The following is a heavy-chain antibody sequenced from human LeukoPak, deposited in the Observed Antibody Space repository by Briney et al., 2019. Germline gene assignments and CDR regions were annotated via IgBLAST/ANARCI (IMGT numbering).Heavy chain of an antibody. CDR1: GYTFTRYG. CDR2: ISAYNGNT. V-gene: IGHV1-18*01. D-gene: IGHD6-13*01. Sequence: ASVKVSCKASGYTFTRYGISWVRQAPGQGLEWMGWISAYNGNTNYAQKFQGRVTMTTDTSTSTAYMELRSLRSDDTAVYYCAKSHAGYSSSWYASGVAFDIWGQGTMVTVSS. CDR3: AKSHAGYSSSWYASGVAFDI. J-gene: IGHJ3*02.